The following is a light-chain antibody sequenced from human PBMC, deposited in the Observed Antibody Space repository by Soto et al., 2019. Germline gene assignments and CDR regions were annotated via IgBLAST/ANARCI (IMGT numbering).Light chain of an antibody. J-gene: IGKJ4*01. CDR3: QQRSNWQVT. V-gene: IGKV3-11*01. CDR2: DAS. CDR1: QSVSSY. Sequence: EIVWTQSPATLSLSPGERATLSCRASQSVSSYLAWYQQKPGQAPRLLIYDASNRATGIPARFSGSGSGTDFTLTISSLEPEDFAVYYCQQRSNWQVTFGGGTKVEIK.